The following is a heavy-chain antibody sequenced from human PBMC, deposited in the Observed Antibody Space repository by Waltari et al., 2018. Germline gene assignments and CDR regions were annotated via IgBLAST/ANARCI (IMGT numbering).Heavy chain of an antibody. D-gene: IGHD6-19*01. Sequence: QLQLQESGPGLVKPSETLSITCTVSGGSISSSSYYWGWIRQPPGKGLEWIGCIYYSGSTYYNPSLKSRVTISVDTSKNQFSLKLSSVTAADTAVYYCARTARIAVAGPDYWGQGTLVTVSS. CDR3: ARTARIAVAGPDY. J-gene: IGHJ4*02. CDR1: GGSISSSSYY. CDR2: IYYSGST. V-gene: IGHV4-39*07.